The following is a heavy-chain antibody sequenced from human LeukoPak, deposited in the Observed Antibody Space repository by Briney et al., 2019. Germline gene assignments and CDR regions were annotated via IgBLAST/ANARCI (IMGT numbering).Heavy chain of an antibody. V-gene: IGHV4-61*01. CDR3: ARGGRWLQFNY. CDR1: GGSVNSATYY. J-gene: IGHJ4*02. D-gene: IGHD5-24*01. CDR2: ISYSGST. Sequence: SETLSLTCTVSGGSVNSATYYWSWIRQPPGKGLEWIGYISYSGSTNYNPSLKSRVTISVDTSKNQFSLKLSSVTAADTAVYYCARGGRWLQFNYWGQGTLVTVSS.